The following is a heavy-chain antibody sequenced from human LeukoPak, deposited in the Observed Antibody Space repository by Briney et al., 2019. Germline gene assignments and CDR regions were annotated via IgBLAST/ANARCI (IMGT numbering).Heavy chain of an antibody. Sequence: SETLSLTCTVSGGSISSGPYYWGWIRQPPGKGLEWIGNIYYGENTYYNPSLKSRVTTSIDTSKNQFYLKLSSLTAADTAVYYCARRDDSSGYHKIFDYWGPGTLVTVSS. D-gene: IGHD3-22*01. CDR1: GGSISSGPYY. V-gene: IGHV4-39*01. CDR2: IYYGENT. CDR3: ARRDDSSGYHKIFDY. J-gene: IGHJ4*02.